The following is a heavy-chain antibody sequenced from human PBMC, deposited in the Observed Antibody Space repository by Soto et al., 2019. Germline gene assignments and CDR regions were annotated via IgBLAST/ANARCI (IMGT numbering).Heavy chain of an antibody. CDR1: GYTFTSYA. V-gene: IGHV1-3*01. Sequence: QVQLVQSGAEVKKPGASVKVSCKASGYTFTSYAMHWVRQAPGQRLEWMGWINAGNGNTKYSQKFQGRVTITRDTSASTAYMELSSLRSEDTAVYYCARDGCFGYGVVYYYGMDVWGQGTTVTVSS. D-gene: IGHD3-3*01. CDR3: ARDGCFGYGVVYYYGMDV. J-gene: IGHJ6*02. CDR2: INAGNGNT.